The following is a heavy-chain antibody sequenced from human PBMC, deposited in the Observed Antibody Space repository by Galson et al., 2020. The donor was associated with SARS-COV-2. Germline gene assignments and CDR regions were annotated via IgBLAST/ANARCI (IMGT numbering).Heavy chain of an antibody. Sequence: SVKVSCKASGDTFSSFAVIWVRQAPGQGLEWMGGIIPIVCITNYAQRCQGRVTITADKATSTAYMELNSLRSEDTATYYCARHHHPLLPEFDTRGGYWGQGTLVTVAS. CDR2: IIPIVCIT. CDR3: ARHHHPLLPEFDTRGGY. V-gene: IGHV1-69*10. D-gene: IGHD2-2*01. J-gene: IGHJ4*02. CDR1: GDTFSSFA.